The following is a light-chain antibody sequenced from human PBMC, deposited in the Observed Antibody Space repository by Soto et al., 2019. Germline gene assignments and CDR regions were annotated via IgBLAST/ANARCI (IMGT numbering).Light chain of an antibody. CDR2: EVS. Sequence: QSALTQPASVSGSPGQSVTISCTGTSSDVGRSNYVSWYQQHPNNAPKLIIFEVSHRPTGVSNRFSGSKSGHTASLTISGLQSEDEADYFCTSFTTTTTLDVFGTGTTVTVL. CDR1: SSDVGRSNY. J-gene: IGLJ1*01. V-gene: IGLV2-14*01. CDR3: TSFTTTTTLDV.